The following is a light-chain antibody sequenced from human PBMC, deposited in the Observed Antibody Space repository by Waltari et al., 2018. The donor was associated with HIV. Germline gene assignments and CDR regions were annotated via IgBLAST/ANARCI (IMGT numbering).Light chain of an antibody. CDR2: DVS. Sequence: QSALTQPDSVSGSPGQSIIISCTGTSRDVDADNYVSMYQTHPGKAHKLMIYDVSNRPSGISNRFSGTKSGNTASLTISGLQAEDESDYYCSSYTSSSTLVVFGGETKLTVL. V-gene: IGLV2-14*03. J-gene: IGLJ2*01. CDR1: SRDVDADNY. CDR3: SSYTSSSTLVV.